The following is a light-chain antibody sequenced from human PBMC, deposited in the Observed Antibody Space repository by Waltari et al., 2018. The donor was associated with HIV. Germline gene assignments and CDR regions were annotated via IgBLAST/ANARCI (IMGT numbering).Light chain of an antibody. J-gene: IGLJ3*02. Sequence: QSVLTQPPSMSGAPGQTVTIPCTGSSSNIGAGSYVHWYQQVPGRAPRLLIHANYNRPPGVPERFSASKSGTSASLTISGLQAEDDADYFCQSFDIRLRGWVFGGGARVTVL. V-gene: IGLV1-40*01. CDR3: QSFDIRLRGWV. CDR2: ANY. CDR1: SSNIGAGSY.